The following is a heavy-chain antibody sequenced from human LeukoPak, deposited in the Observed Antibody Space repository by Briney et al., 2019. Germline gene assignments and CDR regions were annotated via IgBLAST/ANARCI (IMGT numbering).Heavy chain of an antibody. CDR3: ARGERLGPDF. CDR1: GGSISSSSYY. CDR2: IYYSGST. D-gene: IGHD1-1*01. V-gene: IGHV4-39*07. Sequence: PSETLSLTCTVSGGSISSSSYYWGWIRQPPGKGLEWIGSIYYSGSTYYNPSLQSRVTISIDTSRGHFSLKLTSATAADTAVYYCARGERLGPDFWGQGTLVTVSS. J-gene: IGHJ4*02.